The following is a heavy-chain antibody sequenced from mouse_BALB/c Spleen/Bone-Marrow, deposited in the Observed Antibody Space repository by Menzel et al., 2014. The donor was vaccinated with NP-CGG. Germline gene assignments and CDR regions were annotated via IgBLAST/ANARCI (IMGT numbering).Heavy chain of an antibody. V-gene: IGHV1-52*01. CDR2: IDPYDSET. CDR1: GYTFTSYW. Sequence: QVQLKESGAELVRPGASVQLSCKASGYTFTSYWMSWVKQRPVQGLEWIGRIDPYDSETDYNQKFKDKAMLTVDKSSSTAYMQLSSLTSEDSAVYYCARWDHFHWFFDVWGAGTTVTVSS. J-gene: IGHJ1*01. CDR3: ARWDHFHWFFDV. D-gene: IGHD1-2*01.